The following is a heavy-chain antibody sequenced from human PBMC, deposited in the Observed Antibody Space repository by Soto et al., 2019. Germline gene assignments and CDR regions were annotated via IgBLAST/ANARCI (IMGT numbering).Heavy chain of an antibody. Sequence: QVKLVESGGGVVQPGRSLRLSCAASGFSFGRYGMHWVRQAPGKGLEWVAVISYDGTNKYYADSVKGRFTISRDNSKNMLYMQMNSLRAEDTAVYYCAKEYVRPLAYWGQGTLVTVSS. V-gene: IGHV3-30*18. CDR3: AKEYVRPLAY. J-gene: IGHJ4*02. D-gene: IGHD1-1*01. CDR2: ISYDGTNK. CDR1: GFSFGRYG.